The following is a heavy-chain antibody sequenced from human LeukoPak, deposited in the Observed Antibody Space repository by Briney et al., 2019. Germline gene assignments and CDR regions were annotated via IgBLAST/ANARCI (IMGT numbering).Heavy chain of an antibody. V-gene: IGHV1-2*02. CDR1: GYTFTGYY. J-gene: IGHJ4*02. CDR2: INPNSGGT. Sequence: ASVKVSCKASGYTFTGYYTHWVRQAPGQGLEWMGWINPNSGGTNYAQKFQGRVTMTRDTSISTAYMELSRLRSDDTAVYYCARAQGDYYYDSSGYHPLGYWGQGTLVTVSS. CDR3: ARAQGDYYYDSSGYHPLGY. D-gene: IGHD3-22*01.